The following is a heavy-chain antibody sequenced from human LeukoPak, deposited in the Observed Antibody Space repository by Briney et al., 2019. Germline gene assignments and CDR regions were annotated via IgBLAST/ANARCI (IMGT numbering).Heavy chain of an antibody. CDR3: ATSPQGPDAFDI. CDR2: TYYSGST. J-gene: IGHJ3*02. Sequence: SETLSLTCTVSGGSISSHYWSWIRRPPGKGLEWIGYTYYSGSTNYNPSLKSRVTISVDTSKNQFSLKLSSVTAADTAVYYCATSPQGPDAFDIWGQGTMVTVSS. V-gene: IGHV4-59*11. CDR1: GGSISSHY.